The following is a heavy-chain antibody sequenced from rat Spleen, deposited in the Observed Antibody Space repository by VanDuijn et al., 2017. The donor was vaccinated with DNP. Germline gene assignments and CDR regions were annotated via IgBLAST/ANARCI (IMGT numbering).Heavy chain of an antibody. J-gene: IGHJ4*01. CDR1: GFTFSNYY. V-gene: IGHV5S11*01. D-gene: IGHD5-1*01. CDR2: ISTGGGNT. CDR3: ARVQLGYYALDA. Sequence: EVQLVESGGGLVQPVRSLKLSCAASGFTFSNYYMAWVRQAPTRGLEWVASISTGGGNTYYRDSVKGRFTISRDNAKSTLYLQMDSLRSEETATYYCARVQLGYYALDAWGQGTSVTVSS.